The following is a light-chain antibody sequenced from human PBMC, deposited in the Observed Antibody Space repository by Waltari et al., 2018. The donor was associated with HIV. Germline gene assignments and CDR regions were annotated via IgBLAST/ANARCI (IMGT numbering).Light chain of an antibody. CDR2: RNN. CDR1: NSNVGRNY. Sequence: QSVLTQPPSTSGTSGQRVTISCSGSNSNVGRNYIYWYRQSPGAAPKLLIYRNNQRPSGVADRFSGSKSGTSASLAISGLRSGDEADYYCAVWDDTLNGPVFGGGTRVTVL. V-gene: IGLV1-47*01. CDR3: AVWDDTLNGPV. J-gene: IGLJ2*01.